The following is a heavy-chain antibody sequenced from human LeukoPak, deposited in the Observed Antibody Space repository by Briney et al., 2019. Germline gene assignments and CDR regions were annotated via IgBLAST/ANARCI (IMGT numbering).Heavy chain of an antibody. Sequence: SVKVSCKPSVGTFISCAISWVRQAPGQGLEWMGGVIPIFGTANYAQKIQGRVTITANESTSTAYMELSSLRSEDTAVYYCARGSYCSNTSCRLIGLDPWGQGTLVTVSS. J-gene: IGHJ5*02. CDR1: VGTFISCA. CDR2: VIPIFGTA. D-gene: IGHD2-2*01. CDR3: ARGSYCSNTSCRLIGLDP. V-gene: IGHV1-69*13.